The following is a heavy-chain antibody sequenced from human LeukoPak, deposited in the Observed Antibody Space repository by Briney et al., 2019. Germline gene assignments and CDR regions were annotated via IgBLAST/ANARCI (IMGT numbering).Heavy chain of an antibody. CDR3: ARVMDTAMAWLSFDY. V-gene: IGHV3-66*01. Sequence: GSLRLSCAASGFTVSSNYMSWVRQAPGKELEWVSVIYSGGSTYYADSVKGRFTISRDNSKNTLYLQMNSLRAEDTAVYYCARVMDTAMAWLSFDYWGQGTLVTVSS. D-gene: IGHD5-18*01. CDR2: IYSGGST. CDR1: GFTVSSNY. J-gene: IGHJ4*02.